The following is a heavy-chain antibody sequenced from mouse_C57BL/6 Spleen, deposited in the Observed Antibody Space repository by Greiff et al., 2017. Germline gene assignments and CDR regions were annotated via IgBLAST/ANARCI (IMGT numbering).Heavy chain of an antibody. CDR2: IWSGGST. Sequence: VKLMESGPGLVQPSQSLSITCTVSGFSLTSYGVHWVRQSPGKGLEWLGVIWSGGSTDYNAAFISRRSISKDNSKSQVFFKMNSLQAYDTAIYYYARNPYDYDVGAMDYWGQGTSVTVSS. CDR3: ARNPYDYDVGAMDY. J-gene: IGHJ4*01. D-gene: IGHD2-4*01. CDR1: GFSLTSYG. V-gene: IGHV2-2*01.